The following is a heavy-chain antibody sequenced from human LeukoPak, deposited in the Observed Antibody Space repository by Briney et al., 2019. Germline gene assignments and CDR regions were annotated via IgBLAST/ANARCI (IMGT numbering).Heavy chain of an antibody. Sequence: GGSLRLSCAASGFTFSSYGMHWVRQAPGKGLEWVAVISYDGSTTYYADSVKGRFTISRDNSKNMLYLQMNRLRAEETAVYYSAKEGAVYGSGSYYSEGFDYWGQGTLVTVSS. J-gene: IGHJ4*02. CDR2: ISYDGSTT. CDR3: AKEGAVYGSGSYYSEGFDY. CDR1: GFTFSSYG. D-gene: IGHD3-10*01. V-gene: IGHV3-30*18.